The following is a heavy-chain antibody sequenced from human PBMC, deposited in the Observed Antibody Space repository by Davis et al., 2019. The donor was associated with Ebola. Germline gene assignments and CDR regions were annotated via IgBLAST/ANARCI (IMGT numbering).Heavy chain of an antibody. D-gene: IGHD1-26*01. V-gene: IGHV4-34*01. CDR2: INHSGST. CDR1: GGSFSGYY. J-gene: IGHJ6*03. Sequence: SETLSLTCAVYGGSFSGYYWSWIRQPPGKGLEWIGEINHSGSTNYNPSLKSRVTISVDTSKNQFSLKLSSVTAADTAVYYCARSHPVGATDAFYYYYYYMDVWGKGTTVTVSS. CDR3: ARSHPVGATDAFYYYYYYMDV.